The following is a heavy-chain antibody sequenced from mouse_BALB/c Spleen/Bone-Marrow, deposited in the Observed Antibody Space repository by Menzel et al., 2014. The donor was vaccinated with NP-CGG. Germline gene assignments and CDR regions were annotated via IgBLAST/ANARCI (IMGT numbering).Heavy chain of an antibody. CDR1: GFNIKDTY. J-gene: IGHJ4*01. V-gene: IGHV14-3*02. CDR3: AGFGITKEEGYYYAMDY. CDR2: IDPANGST. Sequence: VQLQQSGAELVKPGASVKLSCTASGFNIKDTYMHWVKQRPEQGLEWIGRIDPANGSTKYDPKFQGKATITADTSSNTAYLQLSSLTSEDTAVYYCAGFGITKEEGYYYAMDYWGQGTSVTVSS. D-gene: IGHD2-4*01.